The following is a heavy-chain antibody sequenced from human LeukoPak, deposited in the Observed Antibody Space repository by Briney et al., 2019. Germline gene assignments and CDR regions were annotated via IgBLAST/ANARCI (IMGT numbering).Heavy chain of an antibody. CDR2: ISSSGSTI. Sequence: GGPLRLSCAASGFTFSSYEMNWVRQAPGKGLECVSYISSSGSTIYYADSVKGRFTISRDNAKNSLYLQMNSLRAEDTAVYYCARAVAGTFDYWGQGTLVTVSS. V-gene: IGHV3-48*03. CDR1: GFTFSSYE. J-gene: IGHJ4*02. D-gene: IGHD6-19*01. CDR3: ARAVAGTFDY.